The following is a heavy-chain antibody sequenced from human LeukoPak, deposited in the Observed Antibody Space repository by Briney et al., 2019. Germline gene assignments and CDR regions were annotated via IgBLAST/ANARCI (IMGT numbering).Heavy chain of an antibody. CDR3: ARGKAGYSYGSYFDY. V-gene: IGHV4-39*01. CDR1: GGSISSSSYY. CDR2: IYYSGST. J-gene: IGHJ4*02. D-gene: IGHD5-18*01. Sequence: PSETLSLTCTVSGGSISSSSYYGGWIRQPPGKGLEWIGSIYYSGSTYYNPSLKSRATISVDTSKNQFSLKLSSVTAADTAVYYCARGKAGYSYGSYFDYWGQGTLVTVSS.